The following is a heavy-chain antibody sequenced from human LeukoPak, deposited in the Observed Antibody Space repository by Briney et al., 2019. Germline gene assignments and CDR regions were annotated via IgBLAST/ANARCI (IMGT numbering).Heavy chain of an antibody. J-gene: IGHJ4*02. Sequence: ASVKVSCKASGYTFSNYVMHWVRQAPGQRPEWMGWINAGNGDAKYSQNFQVRVTITRDTSASTAYMELSSLRSEDTAVYYCARGNMASAAPGFDYWGQGTLATVSS. V-gene: IGHV1-3*01. CDR1: GYTFSNYV. D-gene: IGHD6-13*01. CDR3: ARGNMASAAPGFDY. CDR2: INAGNGDA.